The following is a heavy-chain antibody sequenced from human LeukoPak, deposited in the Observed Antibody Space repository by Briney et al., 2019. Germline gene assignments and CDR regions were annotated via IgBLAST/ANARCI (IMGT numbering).Heavy chain of an antibody. CDR1: GESFSDYY. V-gene: IGHV4-4*07. CDR2: IYTSGST. Sequence: PSETLSLTCRVYGESFSDYYCAWIRQPPGKGLEWIGRIYTSGSTNYNPSLKSRVTISVDTSKNQFSLKLSSVTAADTAVYYCARDRYYDSTLNWFDPWGQGTLVTVSS. CDR3: ARDRYYDSTLNWFDP. J-gene: IGHJ5*02. D-gene: IGHD3-22*01.